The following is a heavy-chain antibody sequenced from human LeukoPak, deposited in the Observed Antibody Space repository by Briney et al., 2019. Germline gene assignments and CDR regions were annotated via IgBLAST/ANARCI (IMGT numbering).Heavy chain of an antibody. CDR1: GFTFSSYS. CDR3: ARDHGIPGSGSYRFDY. CDR2: ISSSYI. D-gene: IGHD3-10*01. J-gene: IGHJ4*01. Sequence: PGGSLRLSCAPSGFTFSSYSMNWVRQAPGKGLEWVSSISSSYIYYADSVKGRSTISRDYAKNLLYLQMNSLRIEDTAVYYCARDHGIPGSGSYRFDYWGHGTLVTVSS. V-gene: IGHV3-21*06.